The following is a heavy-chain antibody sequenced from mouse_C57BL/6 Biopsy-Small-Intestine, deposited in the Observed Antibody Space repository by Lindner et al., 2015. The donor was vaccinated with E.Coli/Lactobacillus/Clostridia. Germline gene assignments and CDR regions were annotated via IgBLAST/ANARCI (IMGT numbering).Heavy chain of an antibody. J-gene: IGHJ2*01. V-gene: IGHV1-34*02. Sequence: VQLQESGPELVKPGDSVKMSCKASGYTFTDYYMDWVKQSHGKSLEWIGYIYPNNGGTSYNQKFKGKATLTVDKSSSTAYMELHSLTSEDSAVYYRARESNWVDYWGQGTTLTVSS. CDR1: GYTFTDYY. CDR3: ARESNWVDY. D-gene: IGHD4-1*01. CDR2: IYPNNGGT.